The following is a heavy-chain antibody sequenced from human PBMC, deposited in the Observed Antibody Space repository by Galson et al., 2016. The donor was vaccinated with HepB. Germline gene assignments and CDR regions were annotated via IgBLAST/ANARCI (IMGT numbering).Heavy chain of an antibody. CDR3: ARKRESGWGMMLVVGGLDV. CDR2: INHGGLT. CDR1: GGSFISNY. V-gene: IGHV4-34*01. D-gene: IGHD3-22*01. Sequence: SETLSLTCAVNGGSFISNYWTWIRQSPGKGLEWLGEINHGGLTKTNPSLKSRIDMSVDTSKKQVSLTLRSVSAADTAVYYCARKRESGWGMMLVVGGLDVWGQGTTVTVSS. J-gene: IGHJ6*02.